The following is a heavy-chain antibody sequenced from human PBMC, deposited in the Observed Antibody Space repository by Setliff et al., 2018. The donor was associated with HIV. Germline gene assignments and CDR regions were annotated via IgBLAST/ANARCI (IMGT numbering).Heavy chain of an antibody. J-gene: IGHJ4*02. Sequence: SETLSLTCAVYGGSFSDYFWTWIRQPPGKRLEWIGEINHSGSTNYNPSLKSRVTISVDTSKNQISLKLTSVTAADTAVYYCVSESITIFGVVFDYWGQGTLVTVSS. CDR3: VSESITIFGVVFDY. D-gene: IGHD3-3*01. CDR2: INHSGST. V-gene: IGHV4-34*01. CDR1: GGSFSDYF.